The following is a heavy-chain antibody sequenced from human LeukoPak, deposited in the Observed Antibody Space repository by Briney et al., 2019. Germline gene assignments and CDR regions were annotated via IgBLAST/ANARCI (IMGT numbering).Heavy chain of an antibody. V-gene: IGHV3-30-3*01. CDR1: GFTFSSYA. Sequence: GGSLRLSCAASGFTFSSYAMHWVRQAPGKGLEWVAVISYDGSNKYYADSVKGRFTISRDYSKNTLYLQMNSLRAEDTAVYYCAREEGLVLDYWGQGTLVTVTS. CDR3: AREEGLVLDY. J-gene: IGHJ4*02. CDR2: ISYDGSNK. D-gene: IGHD2-8*02.